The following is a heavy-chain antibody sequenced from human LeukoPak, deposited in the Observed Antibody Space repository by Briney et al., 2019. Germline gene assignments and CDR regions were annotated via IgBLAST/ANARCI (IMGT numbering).Heavy chain of an antibody. Sequence: GGSLRLSCAASGFTFSSYWMSWVRQAPGKGLEWVAFISSDGSNKYSADSVRGRFTISRDNSKNTLYLQMNSLRAEDTAVYYCAREVVGSGTYYSDFWGQGTLVTVSS. V-gene: IGHV3-30*03. CDR2: ISSDGSNK. CDR3: AREVVGSGTYYSDF. J-gene: IGHJ4*02. CDR1: GFTFSSYW. D-gene: IGHD3-10*01.